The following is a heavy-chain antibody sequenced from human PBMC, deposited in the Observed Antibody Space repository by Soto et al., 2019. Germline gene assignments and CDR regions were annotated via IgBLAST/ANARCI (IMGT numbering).Heavy chain of an antibody. V-gene: IGHV1-18*01. D-gene: IGHD3-10*01. CDR2: ISAYNGNT. Sequence: QVQLVQSGAEVKKPGASVKVSCKASGYTFSSYGISWVRQAPGQGLEWMGWISAYNGNTNYAQKLQGRVTMTTDTSTSTAYMELRSLRSDDTAVHYCALGSYYNSHYYGMDVWGQGTTVTVSS. CDR3: ALGSYYNSHYYGMDV. CDR1: GYTFSSYG. J-gene: IGHJ6*02.